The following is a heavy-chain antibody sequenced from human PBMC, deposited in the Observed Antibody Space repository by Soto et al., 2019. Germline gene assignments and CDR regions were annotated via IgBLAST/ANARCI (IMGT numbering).Heavy chain of an antibody. J-gene: IGHJ5*02. D-gene: IGHD2-15*01. V-gene: IGHV4-59*01. CDR2: IYSTGNT. Sequence: WGTPCLSCAVSGGSLRSDYWGWMRQTPGKGLEWIGYIYSTGNTNYNPSLRSPVTMSVDTSKNQFSLKLTSVTATDTSVYYCASGNTGWRFDPWGQGTLVTVSS. CDR1: GGSLRSDY. CDR3: ASGNTGWRFDP.